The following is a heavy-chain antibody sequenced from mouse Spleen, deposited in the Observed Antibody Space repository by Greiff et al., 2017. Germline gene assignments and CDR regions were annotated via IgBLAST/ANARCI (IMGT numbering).Heavy chain of an antibody. V-gene: IGHV2-6*02. CDR3: ARNGYYRYDGVYAMDY. CDR1: GFSLTSYG. J-gene: IGHJ4*01. Sequence: VKLMESGPGLVAPSQSLSITCTVSGFSLTSYGVHWVRQPPGKGLEWLVVIWSDGSTTYNSALKSRLSISKDNSKSQVFLKMNSLQTDDTAMYYCARNGYYRYDGVYAMDYWGQGTSVTVSS. CDR2: IWSDGST. D-gene: IGHD2-14*01.